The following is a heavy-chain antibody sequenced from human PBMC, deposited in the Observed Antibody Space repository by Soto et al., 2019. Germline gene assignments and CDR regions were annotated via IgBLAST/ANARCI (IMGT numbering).Heavy chain of an antibody. CDR3: ARDGGGSSPHY. CDR2: IWYDGSKE. D-gene: IGHD3-16*01. V-gene: IGHV3-33*01. Sequence: QVQLVGSGGGVVQPGTSLRLSCAASGFTFSSFAFHWVRQAPGKGLEWVALIWYDGSKEKYADSVKGGFTISRDNSKNMVYLQANILRAEDTAGDYCARDGGGSSPHYWGQGTLVTVSS. J-gene: IGHJ4*02. CDR1: GFTFSSFA.